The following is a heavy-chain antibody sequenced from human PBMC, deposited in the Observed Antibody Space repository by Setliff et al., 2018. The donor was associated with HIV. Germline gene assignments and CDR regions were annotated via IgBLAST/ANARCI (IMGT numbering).Heavy chain of an antibody. CDR2: INYSGGT. CDR1: GGSFSGYY. D-gene: IGHD1-26*01. V-gene: IGHV4-34*01. J-gene: IGHJ4*02. CDR3: AIRSRLGGSSNYLDF. Sequence: SETLSLTCAVYGGSFSGYYWSWIRQPPGKGLEWIGEINYSGGTNYNPSLKSRVTISVDTSKSQFSLELSSVTAADTAVYYCAIRSRLGGSSNYLDFWGQGTLVTVSS.